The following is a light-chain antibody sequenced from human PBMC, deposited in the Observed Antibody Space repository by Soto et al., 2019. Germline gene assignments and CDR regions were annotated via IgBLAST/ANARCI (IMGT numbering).Light chain of an antibody. CDR2: YDE. Sequence: QSVLTQPPSVSEAPRQRVTISCSGSSSNIGNNAVNWYQQLPGKAPKLLIYYDELLPSGVSDRFSGSKSGTSASLAISGLQSEDEADYYCAAWDDSLNGVVFGGGTKRTVL. J-gene: IGLJ2*01. CDR1: SSNIGNNA. CDR3: AAWDDSLNGVV. V-gene: IGLV1-36*01.